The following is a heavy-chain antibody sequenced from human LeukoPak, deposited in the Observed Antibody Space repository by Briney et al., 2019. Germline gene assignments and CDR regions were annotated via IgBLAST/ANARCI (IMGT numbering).Heavy chain of an antibody. CDR3: ARGSIAARRAAAFDY. V-gene: IGHV4-34*01. Sequence: SETLSLTCAVYGGSFSGYYWSWIRQPPGRGLEWIGEINHGGSTNYNPSLKSRVTISVDTSKNQFSLKLSSVTAADTAVYYCARGSIAARRAAAFDYWGQGTLVTVSS. CDR1: GGSFSGYY. CDR2: INHGGST. J-gene: IGHJ4*02. D-gene: IGHD6-6*01.